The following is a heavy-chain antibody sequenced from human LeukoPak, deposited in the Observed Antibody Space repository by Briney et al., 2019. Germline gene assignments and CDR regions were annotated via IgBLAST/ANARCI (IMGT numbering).Heavy chain of an antibody. CDR1: GFTFSTYA. CDR2: IGGSGYNI. Sequence: GGSLRLSCAGSGFTFSTYALSWVRQAPGKGLEWVSSIGGSGYNIYYADSVKGRFTISRDDSKNTLFLQMNSLRSEDTAVYFCAKKGGYCSTTTCYSPYDYWGQGTLVTVSS. D-gene: IGHD2-2*02. J-gene: IGHJ4*02. V-gene: IGHV3-23*01. CDR3: AKKGGYCSTTTCYSPYDY.